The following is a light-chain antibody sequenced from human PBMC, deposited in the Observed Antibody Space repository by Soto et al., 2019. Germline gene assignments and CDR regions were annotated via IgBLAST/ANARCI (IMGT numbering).Light chain of an antibody. J-gene: IGLJ2*01. V-gene: IGLV2-14*03. CDR1: SSDIGDYNY. CDR3: SSYTSNNFVI. Sequence: QSALTQPASVSGSPGQSITISCTGSSSDIGDYNYVSWYKQHPGKAPKLMIYDVSTRPSGVSNRFSGSKSGNTASLTISGLQAEDEADYYCSSYTSNNFVIFGGGTKLTVL. CDR2: DVS.